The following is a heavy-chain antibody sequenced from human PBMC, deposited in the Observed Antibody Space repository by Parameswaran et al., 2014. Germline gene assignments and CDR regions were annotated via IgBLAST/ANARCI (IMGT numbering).Heavy chain of an antibody. D-gene: IGHD3-3*01. J-gene: IGHJ3*02. CDR1: GFTFSSYS. CDR2: ISSSSSTI. V-gene: IGHV3-48*04. Sequence: GSLRLSCAASGFTFSSYSMNWVRQAPGKGLEWVSYISSSSSTIYYADSVKGRFTISRDNAKNSLYLQMNSLRAEDTAVYYCARVLFFGVATADWNPAFDIWGQGTMVTVSS. CDR3: ARVLFFGVATADWNPAFDI.